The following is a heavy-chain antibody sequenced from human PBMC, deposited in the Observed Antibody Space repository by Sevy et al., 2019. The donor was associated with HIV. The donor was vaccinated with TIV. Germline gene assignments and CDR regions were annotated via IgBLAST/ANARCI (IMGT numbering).Heavy chain of an antibody. J-gene: IGHJ6*02. V-gene: IGHV3-21*01. CDR3: ARDRYSYDGTDF. Sequence: GGSLRLSCAASGFTFSSYSMNWVRQAPGKGLEWVSLISSSSSYIYYADSVKGRFTISRDNAKNSLYLQMNSQRAEDTAVYDCARDRYSYDGTDFWGQGTTVTVSS. CDR1: GFTFSSYS. CDR2: ISSSSSYI.